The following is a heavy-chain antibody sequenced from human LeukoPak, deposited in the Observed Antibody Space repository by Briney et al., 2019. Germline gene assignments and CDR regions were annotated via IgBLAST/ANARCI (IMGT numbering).Heavy chain of an antibody. CDR3: AREVRLTD. CDR2: FSAYNGNT. D-gene: IGHD2-21*02. V-gene: IGHV1-18*01. Sequence: APVKVSCTASGYTFTSYGISWVRQAPGQGLEWVGWFSAYNGNTNYAQKLQGRVTMTTDTSTSTAYMELRSLRSDDTAVYYCAREVRLTDWGQGTLVTVSS. J-gene: IGHJ4*02. CDR1: GYTFTSYG.